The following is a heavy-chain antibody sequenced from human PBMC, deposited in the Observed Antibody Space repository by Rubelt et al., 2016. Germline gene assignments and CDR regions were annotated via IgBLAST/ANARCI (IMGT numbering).Heavy chain of an antibody. J-gene: IGHJ5*02. V-gene: IGHV5-10-1*03. CDR3: ARIPGAGRSEINWFDP. D-gene: IGHD3-10*01. CDR2: IAPSDSYT. CDR1: GYSFTSYW. Sequence: EVQLVQSGAEVKKPGESLRISCKGSGYSFTSYWISWVRQMPGKGLEWMGRIAPSDSYTNDSPAFQGHVTISADKSISTAYLQWSSRKASDTAMYYWARIPGAGRSEINWFDPWGQGTLVTVSS.